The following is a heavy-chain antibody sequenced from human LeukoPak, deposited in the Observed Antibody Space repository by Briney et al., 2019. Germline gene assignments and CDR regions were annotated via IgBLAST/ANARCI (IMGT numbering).Heavy chain of an antibody. J-gene: IGHJ4*02. V-gene: IGHV3-11*06. CDR2: TCSSSTYT. CDR3: ARGRITMIVVVPIPDY. CDR1: GFTFSDYY. Sequence: GGTLRLSCAASGFTFSDYYMSWIRKAPGKGLERVSYTCSSSTYTNYADSVKGRFTISRDNAKNSLYLQMNSLRAEDTAVYYCARGRITMIVVVPIPDYWGQGTLVTVSS. D-gene: IGHD3-22*01.